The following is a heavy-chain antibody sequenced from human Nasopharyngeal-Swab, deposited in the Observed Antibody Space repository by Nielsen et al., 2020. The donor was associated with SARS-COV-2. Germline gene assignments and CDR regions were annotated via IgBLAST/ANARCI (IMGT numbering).Heavy chain of an antibody. D-gene: IGHD1/OR15-1a*01. V-gene: IGHV4-39*01. CDR2: IYYSGST. J-gene: IGHJ6*03. CDR3: ASNTNNVRDYCYYYYMDV. CDR1: GGSISSSSYY. Sequence: SETLSLTCTVSGGSISSSSYYWGWIRQPPGKGLEWIGSIYYSGSTYYNPSLKSRVTISVDTSKSQFSLKLSSVTAADTAVYYCASNTNNVRDYCYYYYMDVWGKGTTVTVSS.